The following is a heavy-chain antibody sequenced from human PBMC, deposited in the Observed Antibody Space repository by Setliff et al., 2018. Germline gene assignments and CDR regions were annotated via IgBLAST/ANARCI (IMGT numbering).Heavy chain of an antibody. V-gene: IGHV4-39*01. Sequence: KPSETLSLTCTVSGGSISSYYWSWIRQPPGKGLEWIGSIHYSGSTYYNPSLKSRVTIFVDTSKNQFSLKLSSVTAADTAVYYCARLSHAYYYGSGSYFGFDPWGQGTLVTVSS. CDR3: ARLSHAYYYGSGSYFGFDP. D-gene: IGHD3-10*01. CDR1: GGSISSYY. CDR2: IHYSGST. J-gene: IGHJ5*02.